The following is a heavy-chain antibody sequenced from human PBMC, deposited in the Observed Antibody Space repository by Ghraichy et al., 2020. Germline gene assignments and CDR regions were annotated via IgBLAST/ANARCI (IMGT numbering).Heavy chain of an antibody. CDR3: ARESSGWYVHDY. V-gene: IGHV3-33*01. J-gene: IGHJ4*02. Sequence: GGSLRLSCAASGFTFSSYGMHWVRQAPGKGLEWVAVIWYDGSNKYYADSVKGRFTISRDNSKNTLYLQMNSLRAEDTAVYYCARESSGWYVHDYWGQGTLVTVSS. CDR2: IWYDGSNK. D-gene: IGHD6-19*01. CDR1: GFTFSSYG.